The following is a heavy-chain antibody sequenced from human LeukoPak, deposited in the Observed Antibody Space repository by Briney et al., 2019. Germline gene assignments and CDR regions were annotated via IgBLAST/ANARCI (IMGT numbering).Heavy chain of an antibody. Sequence: GGSLRLSCAASGFTFDDYAMHWVRQAPGKGLEWVSGISWNSGSIGYADSVKGRFTISRDNAKNSLYLQMNSLRAEDTALYYCAKDYHDFRSYYFDYWGQGTLVTVSS. CDR2: ISWNSGSI. V-gene: IGHV3-9*01. CDR3: AKDYHDFRSYYFDY. CDR1: GFTFDDYA. J-gene: IGHJ4*02. D-gene: IGHD3-3*01.